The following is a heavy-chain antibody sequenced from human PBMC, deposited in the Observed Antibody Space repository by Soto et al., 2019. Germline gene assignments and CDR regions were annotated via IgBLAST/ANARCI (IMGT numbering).Heavy chain of an antibody. CDR1: GDSVSSNSAA. Sequence: SQTLSHTCAISGDSVSSNSAAWNWIRQSPSRGLEWLVRTYYRSKWYNDYAVSVKSRITINPDTPKNQFSLQLNSVTPEDTAVYYCARDGAYSSTWPTRDYYYGMDVWGQGTTVTVSS. J-gene: IGHJ6*02. V-gene: IGHV6-1*01. D-gene: IGHD6-13*01. CDR3: ARDGAYSSTWPTRDYYYGMDV. CDR2: TYYRSKWYN.